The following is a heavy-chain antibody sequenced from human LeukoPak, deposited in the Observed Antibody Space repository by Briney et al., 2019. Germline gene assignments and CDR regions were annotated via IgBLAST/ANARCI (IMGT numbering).Heavy chain of an antibody. D-gene: IGHD2-15*01. CDR3: AKLTLLGYCSGGSCYDRRVFDY. J-gene: IGHJ4*02. V-gene: IGHV3-23*01. Sequence: GGTLRLSCAASGFTFSSYAMSWVRQAPGKGLEWVSSITDSGGSTYYADSVKGRFTISRDNSKNTLYLQMNSLRAEDTAVYYCAKLTLLGYCSGGSCYDRRVFDYWGQGTLVTVSS. CDR1: GFTFSSYA. CDR2: ITDSGGST.